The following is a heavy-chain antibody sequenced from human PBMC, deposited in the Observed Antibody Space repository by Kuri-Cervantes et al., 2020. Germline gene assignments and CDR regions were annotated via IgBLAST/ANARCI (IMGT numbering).Heavy chain of an antibody. CDR3: ARRYYGSDAFDI. J-gene: IGHJ3*02. Sequence: SETLSLTCTVSGGSISSSSYYWGWIRQPPGKGPEWIGSIYYSGSTYYNPSRKSRVTISVDTSKNQFSLKLSSVTAADTAVYYCARRYYGSDAFDIWGQGTMVTVSS. CDR2: IYYSGST. CDR1: GGSISSSSYY. D-gene: IGHD3-10*01. V-gene: IGHV4-39*01.